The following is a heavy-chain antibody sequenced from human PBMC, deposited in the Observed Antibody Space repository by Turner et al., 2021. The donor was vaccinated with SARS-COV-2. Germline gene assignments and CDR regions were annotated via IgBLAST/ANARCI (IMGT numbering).Heavy chain of an antibody. Sequence: QLQLQESGPGLLKPSETLSLTCTVSGGSISSSSYYWGWIRQPPGKGLEWIGRSYYSGRTYYNQSIKSGVTRSVDTSKNQFSVKLSAVTAEDTAVYYCAIAPNYDYGMDVWGQGTTVTVSS. CDR3: AIAPNYDYGMDV. CDR1: GGSISSSSYY. V-gene: IGHV4-39*01. CDR2: SYYSGRT. J-gene: IGHJ6*02.